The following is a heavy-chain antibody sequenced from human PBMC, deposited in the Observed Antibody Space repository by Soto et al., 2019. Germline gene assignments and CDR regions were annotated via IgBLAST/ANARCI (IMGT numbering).Heavy chain of an antibody. J-gene: IGHJ4*02. CDR1: GFPFTSYA. D-gene: IGHD3-10*01. CDR3: ARGTGSGSFVIDY. CDR2: ISSDGSTI. Sequence: QVLLVESGGGVVQPGTSLTLSCAASGFPFTSYAMHWVRQTPEKGLQWLTIISSDGSTIHYVDSVKGRFTISRDNSKNTVYLQMNSLRADDTAVYYRARGTGSGSFVIDYWGQGTLVTVSS. V-gene: IGHV3-30-3*01.